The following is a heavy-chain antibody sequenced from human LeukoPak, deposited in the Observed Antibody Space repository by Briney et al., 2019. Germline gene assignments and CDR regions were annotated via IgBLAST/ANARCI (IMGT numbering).Heavy chain of an antibody. D-gene: IGHD6-19*01. CDR1: GYTXTSYY. J-gene: IGHJ4*02. V-gene: IGHV1-46*01. CDR2: INPSGATT. Sequence: ASVKVSCKASGYTXTSYYIHGVRQAPGQGLEWMGMINPSGATTTYAQNFQGRVTMTRDTSTRTAYMELSSLRSEDTAVYYCAKEGNSGWVPKYWGQGTLVTVSS. CDR3: AKEGNSGWVPKY.